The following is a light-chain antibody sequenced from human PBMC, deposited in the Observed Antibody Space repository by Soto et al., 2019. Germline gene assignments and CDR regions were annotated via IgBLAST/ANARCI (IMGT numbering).Light chain of an antibody. J-gene: IGLJ1*01. CDR3: SSYTSSSTSHV. CDR1: SSDVGGYNY. Sequence: QSALTQPASVSWSPGQSITISCTGTSSDVGGYNYVSWYQQHPGKAPKLMIYDVSNRPSGVSNRFSGSKSGNTASLTISGLQAEDEADYYCSSYTSSSTSHVFGTGTKVTVL. V-gene: IGLV2-14*01. CDR2: DVS.